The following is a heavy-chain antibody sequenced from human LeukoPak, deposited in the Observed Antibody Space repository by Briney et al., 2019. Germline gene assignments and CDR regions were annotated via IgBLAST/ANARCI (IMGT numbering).Heavy chain of an antibody. J-gene: IGHJ5*02. CDR1: GYTFTNYD. V-gene: IGHV1-8*01. D-gene: IGHD1-14*01. CDR2: MDPNSGNT. CDR3: ARDTITGNWFDP. Sequence: ASVKVSCKASGYTFTNYDINWVRQATGQGLEWMGWMDPNSGNTGYAQKFQGRVTMTRSTSISTAYMELSSLRAEDTAVYYCARDTITGNWFDPWGQGTLVTVSS.